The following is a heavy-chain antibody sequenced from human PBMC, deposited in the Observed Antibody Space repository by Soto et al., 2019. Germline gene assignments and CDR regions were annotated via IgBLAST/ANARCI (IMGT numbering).Heavy chain of an antibody. J-gene: IGHJ5*02. CDR1: GGSIGSYH. Sequence: SETLSLTCTVSGGSIGSYHWSWVRQPPGKGLEWIASVYYTGTTNYNPSLGSRVTISIDAPENQVSLKLTSVTAADTAFYYCARDTVLTGMFDLWGQGTLVTVSS. V-gene: IGHV4-59*01. CDR2: VYYTGTT. D-gene: IGHD4-17*01. CDR3: ARDTVLTGMFDL.